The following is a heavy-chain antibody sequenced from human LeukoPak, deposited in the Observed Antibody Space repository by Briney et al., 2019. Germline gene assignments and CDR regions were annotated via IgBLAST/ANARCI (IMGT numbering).Heavy chain of an antibody. CDR3: ARLAILGATTGNLDY. CDR2: IYYSGST. CDR1: GGSISNSNYY. Sequence: PSETLSLTCTVSGGSISNSNYYWGWIRQPPGKGLEWIGSIYYSGSTYYNPSLKSRVTISVDTSKNQFSLKLSSVTAADTAVYFCARLAILGATTGNLDYWGQGTLVTVSS. J-gene: IGHJ4*02. D-gene: IGHD1-26*01. V-gene: IGHV4-39*01.